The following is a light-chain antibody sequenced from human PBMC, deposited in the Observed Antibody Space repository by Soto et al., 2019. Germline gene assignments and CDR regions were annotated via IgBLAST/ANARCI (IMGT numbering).Light chain of an antibody. J-gene: IGKJ4*01. Sequence: DIVISQSPDSLAVSLCGSATMNCKCSRSVLYKSNNKNHLAWYQQKPGQPPQLIIYWASTRESGVPERFSGSGSGTDFTLTISSLEAEDVAFYWCQQYFDVPFTFGGGTK. CDR2: WAS. V-gene: IGKV4-1*01. CDR1: RSVLYKSNNKNH. CDR3: QQYFDVPFT.